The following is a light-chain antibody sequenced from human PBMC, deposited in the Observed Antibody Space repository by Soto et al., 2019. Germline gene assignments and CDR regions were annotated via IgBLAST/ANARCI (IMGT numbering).Light chain of an antibody. CDR2: GAS. V-gene: IGKV3-20*01. CDR3: QQYGTSPYT. J-gene: IGKJ2*01. Sequence: EIVVTQSPGTLSLSPGERATLSCRASQSVSSGYLAWYQQKPGQAPRLIISGASSRATGIPDRFSGSGSETDFTLTISRLEPEDFAVYYCQQYGTSPYTFGQGTKLEIK. CDR1: QSVSSGY.